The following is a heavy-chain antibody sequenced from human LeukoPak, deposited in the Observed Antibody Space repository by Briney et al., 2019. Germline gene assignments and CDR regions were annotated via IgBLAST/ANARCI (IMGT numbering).Heavy chain of an antibody. D-gene: IGHD4-23*01. J-gene: IGHJ4*02. CDR1: GFTFSSSW. V-gene: IGHV3-7*01. CDR2: IKGDGSDK. CDR3: TKDLRYYYADNHSEMDEHDY. Sequence: GGSLRLSCAASGFTFSSSWMTWVRQAPGKGLEWLANIKGDGSDKNYVDSVKGRFTIFRDNAKNSLFLQMSSLRVEDTALYYCTKDLRYYYADNHSEMDEHDYWGQGTLVTVSS.